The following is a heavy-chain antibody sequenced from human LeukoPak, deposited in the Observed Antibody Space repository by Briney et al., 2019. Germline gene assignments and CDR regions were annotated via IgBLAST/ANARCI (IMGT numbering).Heavy chain of an antibody. J-gene: IGHJ6*02. Sequence: PGGSLRLSCAASGFTFSSYWMSWVRQAPGKGLEWVANIKQDGSEKYYVDSVKGRFTISRDNSKNTLYLQMNSLRAEDTAVYYCAKGSWIQLWYHQEGMDVWGQGTTVTVSS. D-gene: IGHD5-18*01. CDR2: IKQDGSEK. CDR1: GFTFSSYW. V-gene: IGHV3-7*03. CDR3: AKGSWIQLWYHQEGMDV.